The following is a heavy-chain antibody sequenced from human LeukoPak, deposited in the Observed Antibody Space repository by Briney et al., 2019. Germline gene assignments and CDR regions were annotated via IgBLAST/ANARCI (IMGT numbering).Heavy chain of an antibody. CDR3: ARDLVSGVGLDP. Sequence: GGSLRLSCAASGFTVSSNYMSWVRQAPGKGLEWVSVTYSGGSTYYADSVKGRFTISRDNSKNTLYLQMNSLRAEDTAVYYCARDLVSGVGLDPWGQGTLVTVSS. CDR2: TYSGGST. V-gene: IGHV3-53*01. J-gene: IGHJ5*02. CDR1: GFTVSSNY. D-gene: IGHD3-10*02.